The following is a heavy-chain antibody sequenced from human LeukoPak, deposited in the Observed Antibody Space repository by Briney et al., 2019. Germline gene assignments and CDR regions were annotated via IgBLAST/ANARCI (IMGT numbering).Heavy chain of an antibody. CDR2: ISYDGSNK. CDR1: GFTFSSYG. D-gene: IGHD3-10*01. CDR3: AKGALLWFGELLSHFDY. V-gene: IGHV3-30*18. Sequence: GRSLRLSCAASGFTFSSYGMHWVRQAPGKGLERVAVISYDGSNKYYADSVKGRFTISRDNSKNTLYLQMNSLRAEDTAVYYCAKGALLWFGELLSHFDYWGQGTLVTVSS. J-gene: IGHJ4*02.